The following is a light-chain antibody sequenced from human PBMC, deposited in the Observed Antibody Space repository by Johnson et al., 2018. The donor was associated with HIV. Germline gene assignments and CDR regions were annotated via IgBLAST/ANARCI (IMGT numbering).Light chain of an antibody. V-gene: IGLV1-51*02. Sequence: QSVLTQPPSVSAAPGQKVTISCSGSSSNIGNNYVSWYQQLPGTAPKLLIYENNKRPSGIPDRFSGSKSGTSATLGITGLQTGDEADYYCGTWDSSLRVGGVFGTWTKVTVL. CDR2: ENN. CDR1: SSNIGNNY. CDR3: GTWDSSLRVGGV. J-gene: IGLJ1*01.